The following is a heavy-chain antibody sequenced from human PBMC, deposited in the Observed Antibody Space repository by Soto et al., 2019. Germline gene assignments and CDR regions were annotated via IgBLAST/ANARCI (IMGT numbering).Heavy chain of an antibody. D-gene: IGHD3-3*01. J-gene: IGHJ4*02. CDR3: ARASYDFWSGYYISGLAPSYYFDY. CDR2: ISAYNGNT. V-gene: IGHV1-18*01. CDR1: GYTFTSYG. Sequence: SVKVSCKASGYTFTSYGFSWVRQAPGQGHERMGWISAYNGNTNYAQKFQGRVTMTTDTSTSTAYMELRSLRSDDTAVYYCARASYDFWSGYYISGLAPSYYFDYWGQGTLVTVSS.